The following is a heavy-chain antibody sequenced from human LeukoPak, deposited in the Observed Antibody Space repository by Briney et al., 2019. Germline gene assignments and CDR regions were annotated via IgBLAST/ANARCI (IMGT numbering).Heavy chain of an antibody. V-gene: IGHV3-48*04. D-gene: IGHD5-24*01. CDR1: GFTFSNYN. J-gene: IGHJ4*02. CDR3: AKDHEDWGIDDYNRYFDY. CDR2: ITSSSSSI. Sequence: GGSLRLSCAASGFTFSNYNMNWVRQVPGKGLEWVAYITSSSSSIYYAGPVKGRFTISRDNAENPLYLQMNSLRAEDTALYYCAKDHEDWGIDDYNRYFDYWGQGTLVTVSP.